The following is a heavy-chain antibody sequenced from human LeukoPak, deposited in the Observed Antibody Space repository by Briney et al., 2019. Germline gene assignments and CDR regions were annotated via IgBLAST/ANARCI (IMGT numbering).Heavy chain of an antibody. J-gene: IGHJ6*03. CDR1: GYTFTSYG. CDR2: ISAYNGNT. Sequence: ASVKVSCKASGYTFTSYGISWVRQAPGQGLEWMGWISAYNGNTNYAQKLQGRVTMTTDTSTSTAYMELRGLRSDDTAVYYCARVIIAAAGTSDYMDVWGKGTTVTVSS. CDR3: ARVIIAAAGTSDYMDV. D-gene: IGHD6-13*01. V-gene: IGHV1-18*01.